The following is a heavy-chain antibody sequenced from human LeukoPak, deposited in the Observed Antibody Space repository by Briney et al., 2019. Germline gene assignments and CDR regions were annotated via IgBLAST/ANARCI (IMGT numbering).Heavy chain of an antibody. D-gene: IGHD7-27*01. J-gene: IGHJ3*02. CDR2: INPNSGGT. CDR1: GYTFTSYD. V-gene: IGHV1-2*02. Sequence: GASVKVSCKASGYTFTSYDINWVRQATGQGLEWMGWINPNSGGTNYAQKFQGRVTMTRDTSISTAYMELSRLRSDDTAVYYCARGTGEWYDDAFDIWGQGTMVTVSS. CDR3: ARGTGEWYDDAFDI.